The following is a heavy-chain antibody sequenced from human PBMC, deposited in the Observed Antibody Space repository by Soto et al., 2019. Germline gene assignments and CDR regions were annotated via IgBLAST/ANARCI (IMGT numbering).Heavy chain of an antibody. CDR3: ARDVVGLTHFDY. J-gene: IGHJ4*02. CDR2: TYYIGRT. V-gene: IGHV4-59*13. CDR1: GDSISTYY. Sequence: QVQLQESGPGLVKPSETLSLTCTVSGDSISTYYWNWIRQPLEKGLEWIGYTYYIGRTNYNPSLKSRVTISLDTSRNQISLNLNSVTAADTAIYYCARDVVGLTHFDYWGQGILVTVSS. D-gene: IGHD2-21*01.